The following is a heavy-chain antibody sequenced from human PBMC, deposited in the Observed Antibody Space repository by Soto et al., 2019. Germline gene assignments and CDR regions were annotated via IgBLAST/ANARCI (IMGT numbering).Heavy chain of an antibody. CDR1: GCTFGGYA. Sequence: VGSLRLSCAASGCTFGGYAMSWVRQAPGKGLEWVSAISGSGGSTYYADPVKGRFTISRDNSKHTLYLQMNSLRAEDTAVYYCAQRPPLAPFGPWGQGTLVTVSS. J-gene: IGHJ5*02. D-gene: IGHD3-3*02. V-gene: IGHV3-23*01. CDR3: AQRPPLAPFGP. CDR2: ISGSGGST.